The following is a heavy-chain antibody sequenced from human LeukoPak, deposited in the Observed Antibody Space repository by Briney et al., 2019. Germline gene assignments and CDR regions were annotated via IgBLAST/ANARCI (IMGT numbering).Heavy chain of an antibody. V-gene: IGHV1-69*13. CDR3: ARKLRLGGNWFDP. Sequence: SVKVSCKTSGGTFTSYAITWVRQAPGQGLEWMGKIIPISGTTNYAQKFQGRVTFTADESTSTAYMELSSLRSEYTALYYCARKLRLGGNWFDPWGQGTLVTVSS. CDR1: GGTFTSYA. D-gene: IGHD1-26*01. J-gene: IGHJ5*02. CDR2: IIPISGTT.